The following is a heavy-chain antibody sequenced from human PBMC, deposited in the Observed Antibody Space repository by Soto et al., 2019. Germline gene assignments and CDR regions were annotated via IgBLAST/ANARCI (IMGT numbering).Heavy chain of an antibody. J-gene: IGHJ6*02. Sequence: GASVKVSCKASGYAFTSFGITWVRHAPGQGLEWMGWISAYNDNTNYAQKSQDRVTMTTDTSTSTAYMELRSLRSDDTAVYYCVRENWNYDYYYGMDVWGQGTTVTVSS. V-gene: IGHV1-18*04. CDR2: ISAYNDNT. CDR1: GYAFTSFG. CDR3: VRENWNYDYYYGMDV. D-gene: IGHD1-1*01.